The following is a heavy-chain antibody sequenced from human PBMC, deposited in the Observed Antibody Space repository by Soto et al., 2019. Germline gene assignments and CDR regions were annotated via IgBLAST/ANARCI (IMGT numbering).Heavy chain of an antibody. Sequence: QMQLVQSGPEVKKPGTSVKVSCKASGFTFTSSAVQWVRQARGQRLEWVGWIVVGSGNTNYAQKFQERVTITRDMSKRTAYMELSSPRSEDTAVYYCAADPIAADGHYYYGMDVWGQGTTVTVSS. J-gene: IGHJ6*01. CDR3: AADPIAADGHYYYGMDV. CDR1: GFTFTSSA. CDR2: IVVGSGNT. D-gene: IGHD6-13*01. V-gene: IGHV1-58*01.